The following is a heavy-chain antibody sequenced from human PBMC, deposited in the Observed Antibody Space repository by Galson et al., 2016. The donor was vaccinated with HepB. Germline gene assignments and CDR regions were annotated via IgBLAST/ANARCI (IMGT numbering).Heavy chain of an antibody. D-gene: IGHD1-26*01. V-gene: IGHV3-48*04. Sequence: SLRLSCATSGFTFSGYKMNWVRQAPGKGLERISHIGTVSVYADSVEGRFTISRDNAKNTLYLQMNSLRAEDTAVYYCVSLVGVASAFDIWGQGTVVTVSS. CDR1: GFTFSGYK. J-gene: IGHJ3*02. CDR3: VSLVGVASAFDI. CDR2: IGTVSV.